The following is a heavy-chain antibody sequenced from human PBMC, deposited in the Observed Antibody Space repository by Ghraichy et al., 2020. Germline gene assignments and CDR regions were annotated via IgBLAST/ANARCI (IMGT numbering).Heavy chain of an antibody. D-gene: IGHD1-1*01. CDR1: GGSLTTGSYY. V-gene: IGHV4-39*01. CDR2: VDSSGGT. Sequence: SETLSLTCTVSGGSLTTGSYYWVWLPPAPGQDLECIVSVDSSGGTFYDPSLESRVSISAYTSKSQFSLMLVSVTAADTAVYYCARRNTGLASALDFWGQGTLVTGSS. J-gene: IGHJ4*02. CDR3: ARRNTGLASALDF.